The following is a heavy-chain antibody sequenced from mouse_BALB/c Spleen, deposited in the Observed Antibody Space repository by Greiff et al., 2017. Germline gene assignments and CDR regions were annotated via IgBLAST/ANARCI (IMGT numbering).Heavy chain of an antibody. J-gene: IGHJ4*01. V-gene: IGHV2-5-1*01. CDR1: GFSLTSYG. CDR2: IWRGGST. Sequence: VQVVESGPSLVQPSQSLSITCTVSGFSLTSYGVHWVRQSPGKGLEWLGVIWRGGSTDYNAAFMSRLSITKDNSKSQVFFKMNSLQADDTAIYYCATYYGSSYGAMDYWGQGTSVTVSS. CDR3: ATYYGSSYGAMDY. D-gene: IGHD1-1*01.